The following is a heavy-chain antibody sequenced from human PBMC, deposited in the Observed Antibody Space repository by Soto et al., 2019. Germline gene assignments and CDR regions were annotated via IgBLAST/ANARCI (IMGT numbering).Heavy chain of an antibody. CDR3: ARRGTYGPVDTAISYYYYGMDV. CDR2: ISYDGSNK. V-gene: IGHV3-30-3*01. D-gene: IGHD5-18*01. J-gene: IGHJ6*02. Sequence: GGSLRLSCAASGFTFSSYAMHWVRQAPGKGLEWVAVISYDGSNKYYADSVKGRFTISRDNSKNTLYLQMNSLRAEDTAVYYCARRGTYGPVDTAISYYYYGMDVWGQGTTVTVSS. CDR1: GFTFSSYA.